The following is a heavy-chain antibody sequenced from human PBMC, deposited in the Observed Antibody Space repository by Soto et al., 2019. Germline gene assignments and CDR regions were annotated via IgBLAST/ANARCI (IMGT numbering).Heavy chain of an antibody. Sequence: PSETLSLTCAVYGGSFSGYYWSWIRQPPGKGLEWIGYIYSSGSTHYNPSLQSRVTISIDTSKNQVSLKVNSVTAADTAVYYCARDHPHSYGVYYFAYWGQGTPVTVSS. CDR2: IYSSGST. CDR1: GGSFSGYY. D-gene: IGHD5-18*01. V-gene: IGHV4-59*01. J-gene: IGHJ4*02. CDR3: ARDHPHSYGVYYFAY.